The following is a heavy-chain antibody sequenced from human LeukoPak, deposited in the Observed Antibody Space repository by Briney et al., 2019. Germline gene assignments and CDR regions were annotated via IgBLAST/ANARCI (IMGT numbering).Heavy chain of an antibody. J-gene: IGHJ6*04. CDR3: ARHRGSVGMDV. V-gene: IGHV5-10-1*01. CDR1: GSHFTSYW. D-gene: IGHD2-8*02. CDR2: IDPSEAYT. Sequence: GASLQISGKGPGSHFTSYWISGVRQLPGKGLEWRGRIDPSEAYTNYSPSFQGHVTFSADKSISTAYLQLSSLKASDTAMYYCARHRGSVGMDVWGKGTTVTVSS.